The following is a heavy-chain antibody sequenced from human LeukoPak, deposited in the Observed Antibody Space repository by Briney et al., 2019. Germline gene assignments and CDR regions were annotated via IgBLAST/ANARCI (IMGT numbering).Heavy chain of an antibody. CDR1: GGTFSSYA. D-gene: IGHD3-22*01. CDR3: ARSPYDSSGYYYPNWFDP. CDR2: IIPIFGTA. J-gene: IGHJ5*02. V-gene: IGHV1-69*01. Sequence: SVKVSCKASGGTFSSYAISWVRQAPGQGLEWMGGIIPIFGTANYAQKFQGRVTITADESTSTAYIELSSLRSEDTAVYYCARSPYDSSGYYYPNWFDPWGQGTLVTVSS.